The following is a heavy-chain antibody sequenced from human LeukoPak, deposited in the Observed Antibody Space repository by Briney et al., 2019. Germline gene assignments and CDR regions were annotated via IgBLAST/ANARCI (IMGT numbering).Heavy chain of an antibody. D-gene: IGHD1-7*01. CDR1: GFVFSAYG. J-gene: IGHJ4*02. V-gene: IGHV3-48*01. Sequence: QPGGSQRLSCAASGFVFSAYGLSWVRQAPGKGLEWVSYISSSANTMYYADTVKGRFTISRDNANNSLYLQMNSLRADDSAVYYCAKDERNWNYNLASQTYDWGQGTLVTVSS. CDR3: AKDERNWNYNLASQTYD. CDR2: ISSSANTM.